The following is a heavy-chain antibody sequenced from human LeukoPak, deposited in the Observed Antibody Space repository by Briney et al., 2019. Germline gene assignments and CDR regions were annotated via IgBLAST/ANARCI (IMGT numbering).Heavy chain of an antibody. CDR3: AKDCELVVVPAAMPCRAFDV. CDR2: INSDGSST. V-gene: IGHV3-74*01. Sequence: GGSLRLSCAASGFTFSSYWMHWVRQAPGKGLVWVSRINSDGSSTSYADSVKGRFTISRDNAKNTLYLQMNSLRADDTAVYFCAKDCELVVVPAAMPCRAFDVWGQGTVVTVSS. J-gene: IGHJ3*01. CDR1: GFTFSSYW. D-gene: IGHD2-2*01.